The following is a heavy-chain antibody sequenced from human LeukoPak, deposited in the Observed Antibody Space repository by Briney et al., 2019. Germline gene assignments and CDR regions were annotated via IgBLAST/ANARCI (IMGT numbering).Heavy chain of an antibody. D-gene: IGHD5-12*01. V-gene: IGHV3-21*01. CDR3: ARGSGSGYDYDY. J-gene: IGHJ4*02. CDR1: GFTFSSYS. CDR2: ISSSSSYI. Sequence: GGSLRLSCAASGFTFSSYSMNWVRQAPGKGLGWVSSISSSSSYIYYADSVKGRFTISRDNAKNSLYLQMNSLRAEDTAVYYCARGSGSGYDYDYWGQGTLVTVSS.